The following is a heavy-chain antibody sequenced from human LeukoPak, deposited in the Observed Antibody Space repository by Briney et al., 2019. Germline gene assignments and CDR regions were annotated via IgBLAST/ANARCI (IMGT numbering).Heavy chain of an antibody. V-gene: IGHV1-69*13. CDR2: IIPIFGTA. J-gene: IGHJ4*02. CDR3: ARSGSVRGVMYY. D-gene: IGHD3-10*01. Sequence: SVKVSCKASGGTFSSYAISWVRQAPGQGLEWMGGIIPIFGTANYAQKFQGRVTITADESTSTAYMELSSLRSEDTAVYYCARSGSVRGVMYYWGQGTLVTVSS. CDR1: GGTFSSYA.